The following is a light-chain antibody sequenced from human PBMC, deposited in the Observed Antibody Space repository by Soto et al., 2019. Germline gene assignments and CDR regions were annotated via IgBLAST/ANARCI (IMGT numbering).Light chain of an antibody. V-gene: IGKV3-20*01. CDR1: QTITRRY. CDR2: DVS. J-gene: IGKJ1*01. CDR3: QQYASSPRT. Sequence: ELVLTQSPGPPSLAPGGSAPLSCRASQTITRRYLAWYQQKPGQAPRLLISDVSSRASGIPDRFSGSGSGTEFTLSINRLEPEDFAVYYCQQYASSPRTFGQGTKVDIK.